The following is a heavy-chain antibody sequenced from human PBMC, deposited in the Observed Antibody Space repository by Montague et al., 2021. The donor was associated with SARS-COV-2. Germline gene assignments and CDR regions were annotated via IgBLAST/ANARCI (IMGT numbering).Heavy chain of an antibody. J-gene: IGHJ6*02. CDR3: ASLGSPAYCGGDCYLRDSGMDV. V-gene: IGHV4-39*01. D-gene: IGHD2-21*02. CDR1: GGSITSSAYY. Sequence: SETLSLTCTVSGGSITSSAYYWSWIRQSPGKGLEWIGTIYYSGNTYSNPSLKSRVTISMDTSKSQVSLKINSVTAADTAVYFCASLGSPAYCGGDCYLRDSGMDVWGQGTLVTVSS. CDR2: IYYSGNT.